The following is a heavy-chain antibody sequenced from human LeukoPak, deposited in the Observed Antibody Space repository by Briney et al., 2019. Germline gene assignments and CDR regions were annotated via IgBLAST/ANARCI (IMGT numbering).Heavy chain of an antibody. CDR3: ARHVIAAPLNDY. CDR1: GYSISSGYY. V-gene: IGHV4-38-2*01. CDR2: IYHSGST. Sequence: PSETLSLTCAVSGYSISSGYYWGWIRAPPGKGLEWIGSIYHSGSTYYNPSLKSRVTISVDTSKNQFSLKLSSVTAADTAVYYCARHVIAAPLNDYWGQGTLVTVSS. D-gene: IGHD6-13*01. J-gene: IGHJ4*02.